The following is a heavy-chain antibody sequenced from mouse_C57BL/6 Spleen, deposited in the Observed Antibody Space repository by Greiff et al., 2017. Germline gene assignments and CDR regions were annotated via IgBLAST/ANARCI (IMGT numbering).Heavy chain of an antibody. V-gene: IGHV1-26*01. CDR2: INPNNGGA. Sequence: VQLQQSGPELVKPGASVKISCKASGYTFTDYYMNWVKQSHGKSLKWIGDINPNNGGASYNQKFKGKATLTVDKSSSTAYMELRSLTSEDSAVYYCARRITTVVSPFDYWGQGTTLTVSS. CDR3: ARRITTVVSPFDY. CDR1: GYTFTDYY. J-gene: IGHJ2*01. D-gene: IGHD1-1*01.